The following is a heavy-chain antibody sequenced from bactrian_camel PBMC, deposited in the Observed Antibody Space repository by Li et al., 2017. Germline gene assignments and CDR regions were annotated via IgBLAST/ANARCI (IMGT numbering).Heavy chain of an antibody. V-gene: IGHV3S1*01. D-gene: IGHD3*01. CDR2: IDTDGCT. J-gene: IGHJ4*01. CDR1: GYTYNRYC. Sequence: HVQLVESGGGSVEAGGSLTLTCVASGYTYNRYCMGWFRLAPGKEREGVAIIDTDGCTFYADSVAGRFTISQDNSKNTLSLQMNSLKPEDTAMYYCGRGFSKGLGPNCQYSFSGRGTQVTVS.